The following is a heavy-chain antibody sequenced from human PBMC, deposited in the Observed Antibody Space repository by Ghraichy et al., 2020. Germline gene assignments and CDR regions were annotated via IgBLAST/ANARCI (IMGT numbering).Heavy chain of an antibody. D-gene: IGHD2-2*01. CDR1: GFTFSSYA. Sequence: GGSLRLSCAASGFTFSSYAMSWVRQAPGKGLEWVSAISGSGGSTYYADSVKGRFTISRDNSKNTLYLQMNSLRAEDTAVYYCAKDPAPVPAAILYYFDYWGQGTLVTVSS. J-gene: IGHJ4*02. CDR2: ISGSGGST. V-gene: IGHV3-23*01. CDR3: AKDPAPVPAAILYYFDY.